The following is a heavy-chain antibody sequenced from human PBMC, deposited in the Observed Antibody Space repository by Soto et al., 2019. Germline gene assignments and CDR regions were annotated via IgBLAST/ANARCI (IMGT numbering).Heavy chain of an antibody. J-gene: IGHJ4*02. Sequence: GASVKVSSKASAYYFSDYAMHCGRQARGQKPEWMGWINTGNGNTKYSEKYQGRATITRDTSANKAYMDLSSLGSDDRAVYYCARAGDNCSTGRCYMIYYWGQGAQVTVSS. V-gene: IGHV1-3*04. CDR1: AYYFSDYA. CDR2: INTGNGNT. CDR3: ARAGDNCSTGRCYMIYY. D-gene: IGHD2-2*02.